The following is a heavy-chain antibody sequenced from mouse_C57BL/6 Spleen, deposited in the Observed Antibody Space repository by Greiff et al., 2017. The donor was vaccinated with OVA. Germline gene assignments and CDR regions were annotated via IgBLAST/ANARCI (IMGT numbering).Heavy chain of an antibody. D-gene: IGHD2-10*02. CDR1: GYTFTSYW. CDR3: ARNSIHYFDY. J-gene: IGHJ2*01. Sequence: QVQLQQSGAELVMPGASVKLSCKASGYTFTSYWMHWVKQRPGQGLEWIGEIDPSDSYTNYNQKFKGKSTLTVDKSSSTAYMQLSSLTSEDSAVYYCARNSIHYFDYWGQGTTLTVSS. CDR2: IDPSDSYT. V-gene: IGHV1-69*01.